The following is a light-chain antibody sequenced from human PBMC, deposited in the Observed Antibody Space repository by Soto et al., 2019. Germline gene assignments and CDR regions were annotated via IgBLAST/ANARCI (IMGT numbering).Light chain of an antibody. V-gene: IGLV2-14*01. CDR2: EVS. CDR3: SSYSFSTAYL. CDR1: SSDVGGYDY. J-gene: IGLJ1*01. Sequence: QSALTQPASVSGSPGQSITISCTGTSSDVGGYDYVSWYQLHPGKAPKLMVFEVSNRPSGVSYRFSGSKSGNTASLTISGLQAEDEADYFCSSYSFSTAYLFGTGTKVTVL.